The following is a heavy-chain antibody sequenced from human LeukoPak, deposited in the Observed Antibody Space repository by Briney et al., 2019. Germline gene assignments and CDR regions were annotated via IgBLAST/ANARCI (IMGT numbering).Heavy chain of an antibody. V-gene: IGHV1-8*01. D-gene: IGHD3-16*01. CDR1: GNTFTSYD. J-gene: IGHJ3*02. Sequence: ASVKVSCKASGNTFTSYDINWVRQAAGQGLEWMGWMNPNNGNTGFAQKFQGRVTMTRNTSISTAYMELSSLRSEDTAVYYCTRDRTFRYDPFDIWSRGTMVTVST. CDR2: MNPNNGNT. CDR3: TRDRTFRYDPFDI.